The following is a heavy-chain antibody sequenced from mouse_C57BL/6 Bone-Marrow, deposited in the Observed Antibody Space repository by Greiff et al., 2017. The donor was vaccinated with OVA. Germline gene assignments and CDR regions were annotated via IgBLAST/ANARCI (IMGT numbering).Heavy chain of an antibody. D-gene: IGHD1-1*01. CDR3: ARERGYYYGSLDY. Sequence: VQLQQSGAELAKPGASVKLSCKASGYTFTSYWMHWVKQRPGQGLEWIGEIDPSDSYTNYNQKFKGKSTLTVDKSSSTAYMQLSSLTSEDSAVYYCARERGYYYGSLDYWGQGTTLTVSS. CDR1: GYTFTSYW. J-gene: IGHJ2*01. V-gene: IGHV1-69*01. CDR2: IDPSDSYT.